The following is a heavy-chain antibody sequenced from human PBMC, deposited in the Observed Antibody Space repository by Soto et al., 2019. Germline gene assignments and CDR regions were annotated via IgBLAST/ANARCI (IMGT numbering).Heavy chain of an antibody. J-gene: IGHJ3*02. CDR2: IIPIFGTA. D-gene: IGHD6-13*01. V-gene: IGHV1-69*13. CDR3: AREVAADGTFREDVFDI. CDR1: GGTFSSYA. Sequence: SVKVSCEASGGTFSSYAISWVRQAPGQGLEWMGGIIPIFGTANYAQKFQGRVTITADESTITAYLELSSLKHDDTAVYYCAREVAADGTFREDVFDIWGQGTLVTVSS.